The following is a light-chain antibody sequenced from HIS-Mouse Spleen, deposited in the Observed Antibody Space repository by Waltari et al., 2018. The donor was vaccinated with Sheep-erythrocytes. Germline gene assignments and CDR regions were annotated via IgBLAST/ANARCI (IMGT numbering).Light chain of an antibody. CDR3: CSYAGSSTPWV. CDR2: EGS. CDR1: SSDGGRSHL. V-gene: IGLV2-23*01. J-gene: IGLJ3*02. Sequence: QSALTQPASVSGSPGPSITISCPGTSSDGGRSHLVPRYQQHPGKAPKLIIYEGSKRPSGVSNRFSGSKSGNTASLTISGLQAEDEADYYCCSYAGSSTPWVFGGGTKLTVL.